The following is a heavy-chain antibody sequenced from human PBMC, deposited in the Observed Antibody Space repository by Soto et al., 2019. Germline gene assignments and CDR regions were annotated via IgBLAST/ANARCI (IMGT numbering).Heavy chain of an antibody. V-gene: IGHV3-23*01. Sequence: GGSLRLSCAASGFTFSSYAMSWVRQAPGKGLEWVSAISGSGGSTYYADSVKGRFTISRDNSKNTLYLQMNSLRTEDTAVYYCAKLQIRFLEWLPNDYWGQGTLVTVSS. CDR2: ISGSGGST. J-gene: IGHJ4*02. CDR1: GFTFSSYA. D-gene: IGHD3-3*01. CDR3: AKLQIRFLEWLPNDY.